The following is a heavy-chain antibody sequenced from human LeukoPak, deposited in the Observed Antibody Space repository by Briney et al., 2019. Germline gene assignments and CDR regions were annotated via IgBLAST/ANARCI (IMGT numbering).Heavy chain of an antibody. CDR1: GYNLISYG. Sequence: RASVKVSCKASGYNLISYGIIWVRQAPGQGLEWMGWLSACNVNTNYAQKFQGRVTMTTHTPTSTAYMELSSLKSDDTAVYFCARPYDTSGYYNYYFDYWGQGTLVTVSS. CDR2: LSACNVNT. V-gene: IGHV1-18*01. CDR3: ARPYDTSGYYNYYFDY. D-gene: IGHD3-22*01. J-gene: IGHJ4*02.